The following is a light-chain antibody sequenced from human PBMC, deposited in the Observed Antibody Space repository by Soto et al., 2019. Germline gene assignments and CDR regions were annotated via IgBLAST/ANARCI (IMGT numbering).Light chain of an antibody. CDR2: EVN. CDR1: ISNVGSYNL. J-gene: IGLJ3*02. V-gene: IGLV2-23*02. Sequence: QSALTQPASVSGSPGQSITISFTGTISNVGSYNLVSWYQQHPGKAPKLIIYEVNKRPSGVSNRFSGSKSGNTASLTISGLQTEDEADYYCYSYEGGRVFSGGTKLTVL. CDR3: YSYEGGRV.